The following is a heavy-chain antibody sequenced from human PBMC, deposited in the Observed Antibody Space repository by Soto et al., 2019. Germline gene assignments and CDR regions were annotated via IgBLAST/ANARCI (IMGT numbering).Heavy chain of an antibody. CDR1: GFTFSSYA. CDR3: AFLPVYGDCPYYYGMVV. J-gene: IGHJ6*02. V-gene: IGHV3-23*01. D-gene: IGHD4-17*01. Sequence: EVQLLESGGGLVQPGGSLRLSCAASGFTFSSYAMSWVRQAPGKGLEWVSAISGSGGSTYYADSVKGRFTISRDNSKNTLYLQMTSLRAEDTAVYYCAFLPVYGDCPYYYGMVVCGQGTTVTVSS. CDR2: ISGSGGST.